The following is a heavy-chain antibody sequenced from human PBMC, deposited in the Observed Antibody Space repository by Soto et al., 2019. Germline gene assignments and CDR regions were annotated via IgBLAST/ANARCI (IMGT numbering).Heavy chain of an antibody. J-gene: IGHJ4*02. V-gene: IGHV3-7*01. CDR2: IKQDGSEK. D-gene: IGHD6-13*01. Sequence: EVQLVESGGGLVQPGGSLRLSCAASGFTFSSYWMNWVRQAPGKGLEWVANIKQDGSEKYYVDSVKGRSTISKDNTKNAHYLQMNSLRAEDTAVYYCAREQLQVVIPDYWGQGTLVTVSS. CDR3: AREQLQVVIPDY. CDR1: GFTFSSYW.